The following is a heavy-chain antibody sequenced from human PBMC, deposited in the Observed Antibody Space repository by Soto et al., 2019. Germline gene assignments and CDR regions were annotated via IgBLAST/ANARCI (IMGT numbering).Heavy chain of an antibody. D-gene: IGHD3-10*01. Sequence: EVQLLESGGGLVQPGGSLRLSCAASGFAFSSFALNWVRQAPGKGLDWVSVISDSGATTYYSDSVKGRFTISRDNSKNMLYLEMNSLRANGTAIYYCAQDKGVRGATYLRYWGPGTLVTVSS. CDR3: AQDKGVRGATYLRY. V-gene: IGHV3-23*01. CDR2: ISDSGATT. CDR1: GFAFSSFA. J-gene: IGHJ4*02.